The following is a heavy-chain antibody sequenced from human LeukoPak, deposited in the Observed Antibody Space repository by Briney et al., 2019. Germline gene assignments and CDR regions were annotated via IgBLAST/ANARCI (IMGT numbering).Heavy chain of an antibody. J-gene: IGHJ4*02. V-gene: IGHV3-33*01. CDR3: ARGRGYYDSSGLVDY. CDR2: IWYDGSNK. CDR1: GFTFSSYG. D-gene: IGHD3-22*01. Sequence: GGSLRLSCAATGFTFSSYGMHWVRQAPGKGLEWVAVIWYDGSNKYYADSVKGRFTISRDNSKNTLYLQMNSLRAEDTAVYYCARGRGYYDSSGLVDYWGQGTLVTVSS.